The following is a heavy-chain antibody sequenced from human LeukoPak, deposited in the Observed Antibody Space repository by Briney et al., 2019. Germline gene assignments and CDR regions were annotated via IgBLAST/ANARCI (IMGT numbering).Heavy chain of an antibody. D-gene: IGHD6-13*01. J-gene: IGHJ4*02. CDR3: ARADLAAATPYFDY. Sequence: PGGSLRLSCAASGFTFSSYSMNWVRQAPGKGLEWVSSISSSSSYIYYADSVKGRFTISRDNAKNSLYLQMNSLRAEDTAVYYCARADLAAATPYFDYWRQGTLVTVSS. CDR1: GFTFSSYS. V-gene: IGHV3-21*01. CDR2: ISSSSSYI.